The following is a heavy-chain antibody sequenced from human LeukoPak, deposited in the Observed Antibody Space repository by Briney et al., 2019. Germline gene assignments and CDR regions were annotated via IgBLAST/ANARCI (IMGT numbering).Heavy chain of an antibody. CDR1: GFTFSYYN. Sequence: GSLRLSCAASGFTFSYYNMHWVRQAPGKGLEWVAVISYDGSNKYYADSVKGRFTISRDNSKNTLYLQMNSLRAEDTAVYYCARVRNYGGNAGAYDAFDIWGQGTMVTVSS. V-gene: IGHV3-30*19. CDR3: ARVRNYGGNAGAYDAFDI. J-gene: IGHJ3*02. D-gene: IGHD4-23*01. CDR2: ISYDGSNK.